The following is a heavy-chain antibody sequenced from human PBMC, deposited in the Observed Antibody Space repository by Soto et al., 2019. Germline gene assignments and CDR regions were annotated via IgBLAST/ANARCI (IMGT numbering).Heavy chain of an antibody. Sequence: ITLKESGPTLVKPTQTLTLTCTYSGFSLRTTGVGVGWIRQPPGKALEWLGIIYWDDDKRYSPSLKSRLTLTHDISKSQVVLTLTNMDPVDTATYYCAHTWGLPFDYWGQGTLVIVSS. CDR1: GFSLRTTGVG. D-gene: IGHD3-16*01. CDR3: AHTWGLPFDY. J-gene: IGHJ4*02. CDR2: IYWDDDK. V-gene: IGHV2-5*02.